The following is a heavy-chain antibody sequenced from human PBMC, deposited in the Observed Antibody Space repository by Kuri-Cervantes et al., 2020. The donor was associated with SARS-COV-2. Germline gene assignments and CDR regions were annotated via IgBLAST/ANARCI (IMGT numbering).Heavy chain of an antibody. Sequence: GESLKISCAASGFTFSSYGMHWVRQAPGKGLEWVAVIWYDGSNKYYADSEKGRFTISRDNSKNTLYLQMNSPRAEDTAVYYCARSRQGYSSSWYNNWFDPWGQGTLVTVSS. CDR3: ARSRQGYSSSWYNNWFDP. V-gene: IGHV3-33*01. J-gene: IGHJ5*02. CDR2: IWYDGSNK. D-gene: IGHD6-13*01. CDR1: GFTFSSYG.